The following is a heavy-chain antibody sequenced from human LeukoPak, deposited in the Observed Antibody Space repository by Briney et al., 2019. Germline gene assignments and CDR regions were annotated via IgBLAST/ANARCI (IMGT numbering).Heavy chain of an antibody. CDR1: GFTFSTYW. D-gene: IGHD6-13*01. J-gene: IGHJ4*02. Sequence: GGSLRLSCAASGFTFSTYWMSWVRQAPGKGLEWVASIKEAGSGKTYVDSVKGRFTISRDNAKNSPYLQMNSLRAEDTAVYYCARPGTSWAFDYWGQGALVTVSS. CDR2: IKEAGSGK. CDR3: ARPGTSWAFDY. V-gene: IGHV3-7*03.